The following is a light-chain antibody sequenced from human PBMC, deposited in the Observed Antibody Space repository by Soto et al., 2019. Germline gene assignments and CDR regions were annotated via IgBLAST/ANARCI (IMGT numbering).Light chain of an antibody. CDR3: SSYTSSSAPSAV. J-gene: IGLJ7*01. V-gene: IGLV2-14*01. CDR1: SSDVGGYNY. CDR2: DVS. Sequence: ALTQPASVSGSPGQSITISCTGTSSDVGGYNYVSWYQQHPGKAPKLMIYDVSNRPSGVSNRFSGSKSGNTASLTISGLQAEDEADYFCSSYTSSSAPSAVFGGGTQLTVL.